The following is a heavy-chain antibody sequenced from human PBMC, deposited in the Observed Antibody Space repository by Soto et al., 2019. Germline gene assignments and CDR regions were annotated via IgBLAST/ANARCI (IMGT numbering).Heavy chain of an antibody. CDR3: VQGQIRGNSGWGGKFDY. Sequence: EVQLVESGGGLVQPGRSLRLSCAASGFAFDDYAMHWVRQTPGKGLEWVSGISWNPISIGYAGSVKGRFTISRDNAKKSLYLQMGSLRIEDTALYYCVQGQIRGNSGWGGKFDYWGQGDLVTVSS. J-gene: IGHJ4*02. D-gene: IGHD6-19*01. V-gene: IGHV3-9*01. CDR1: GFAFDDYA. CDR2: ISWNPISI.